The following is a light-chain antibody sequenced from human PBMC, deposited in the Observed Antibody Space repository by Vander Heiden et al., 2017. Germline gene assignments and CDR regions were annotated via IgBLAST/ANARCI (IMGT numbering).Light chain of an antibody. CDR1: QSISSW. J-gene: IGKJ1*01. V-gene: IGKV1-5*03. CDR2: KAS. CDR3: QQYNSYVT. Sequence: TQMTQSPSTLSASVGDRVTITCRASQSISSWLAWYQQKPGKAPKLLIYKASSLESGVPSRFSGSGSGTEFTLTISSLQPDDFATYYCQQYNSYVTFGQGTKVEIK.